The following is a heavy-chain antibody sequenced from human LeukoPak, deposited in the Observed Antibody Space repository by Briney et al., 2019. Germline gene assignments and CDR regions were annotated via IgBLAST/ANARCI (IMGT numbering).Heavy chain of an antibody. CDR3: ARDEGIDGGPFDY. V-gene: IGHV4-30-4*01. D-gene: IGHD3-16*01. J-gene: IGHJ4*02. CDR1: GGSISSGDYY. Sequence: PSETLSLTCTVSGGSISSGDYYWSWIRQPLGKGLEWIGYIYYSGSTYYNPSLKSRVTISVDTSKNQFSLKLSSVTAADTAVYYCARDEGIDGGPFDYWGQGTLVTVSS. CDR2: IYYSGST.